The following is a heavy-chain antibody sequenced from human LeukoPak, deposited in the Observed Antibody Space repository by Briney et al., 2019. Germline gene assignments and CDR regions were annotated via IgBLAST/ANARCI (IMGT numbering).Heavy chain of an antibody. J-gene: IGHJ3*01. V-gene: IGHV4-4*07. CDR3: ARGGGSTSGYYSGVFDV. Sequence: SETLSLTCTVSGGSISGFYWSWIRQPADRGLEWIGHLYRSGSTDFNPSLKSRVTMSADTSKSQFSLKLSSVTAADTALYYCARGGGSTSGYYSGVFDVWGQGTMVTVSS. CDR1: GGSISGFY. CDR2: LYRSGST. D-gene: IGHD6-19*01.